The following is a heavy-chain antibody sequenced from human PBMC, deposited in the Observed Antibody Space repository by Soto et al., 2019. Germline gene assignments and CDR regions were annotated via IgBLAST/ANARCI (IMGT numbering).Heavy chain of an antibody. D-gene: IGHD6-19*01. V-gene: IGHV1-18*01. CDR1: GYTFTSYG. CDR3: AKDIAGVSGWYNAYY. Sequence: QVQLVQSGAEVKKPGASVKVSCKASGYTFTSYGIRWVRQAPGQGLEWMGWISAYNGNTNYAQKLQGRVTMTTDTSTSTDYMELTSLRSADTAVYYWAKDIAGVSGWYNAYYWGQGTLVTVSS. J-gene: IGHJ4*02. CDR2: ISAYNGNT.